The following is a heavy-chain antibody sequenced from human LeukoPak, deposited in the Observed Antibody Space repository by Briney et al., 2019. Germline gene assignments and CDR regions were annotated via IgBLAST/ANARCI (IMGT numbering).Heavy chain of an antibody. CDR1: GFTVSSSY. CDR2: IYSGGTT. J-gene: IGHJ4*02. Sequence: GGSLRLSCAASGFTVSSSYMNWVRQTPGKGLDWVSVIYSGGTTYYADSVKGRFTNSRDSSKNTVYLQMHSLRVDDTAVYYCARDPVGGLFDYWGQGTLVTVSS. CDR3: ARDPVGGLFDY. D-gene: IGHD3-16*01. V-gene: IGHV3-66*01.